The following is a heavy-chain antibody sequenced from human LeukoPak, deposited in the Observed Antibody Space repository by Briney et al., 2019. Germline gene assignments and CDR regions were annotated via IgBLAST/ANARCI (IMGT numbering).Heavy chain of an antibody. CDR2: IYRDGST. D-gene: IGHD1-26*01. CDR1: GFTVSRNY. Sequence: PGGSLRLSCAASGFTVSRNYMSWVRQAPGQGLEWVSEIYRDGSTYYADSVKGRFTISRDNSKNTLYLQMNSLRAEDTAVYYCAKDDGGSYYIYYYYMDVWGKGTTVTISS. J-gene: IGHJ6*03. CDR3: AKDDGGSYYIYYYYMDV. V-gene: IGHV3-53*01.